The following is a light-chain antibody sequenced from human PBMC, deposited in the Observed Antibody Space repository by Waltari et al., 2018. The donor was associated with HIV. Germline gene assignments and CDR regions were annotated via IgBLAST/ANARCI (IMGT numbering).Light chain of an antibody. CDR2: INN. CDR1: SSNLGSYI. CDR3: AAWDDSLNGWV. V-gene: IGLV1-44*01. Sequence: QSVLTQPPSASGTPGQRVTISCSGSSSNLGSYIVTWYQQLPGPAPKLLIYINNQRPSGVPDRFSGSKSGTSASLAISGLQSEDEADYYCAAWDDSLNGWVFGGGTKLTVL. J-gene: IGLJ3*02.